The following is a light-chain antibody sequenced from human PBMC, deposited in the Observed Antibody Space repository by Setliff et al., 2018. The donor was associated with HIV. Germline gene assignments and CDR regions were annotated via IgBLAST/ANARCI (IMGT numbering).Light chain of an antibody. CDR3: CSYGSGDIWV. Sequence: HSALTQPASVSGSPGQSITISCTGSSTDVGDYQSVSWYQQHPGEVPKLLIYEVDRRPSGISHRFSGSKSGNTASLTISGLQVEDEADYYCCSYGSGDIWVFGGGTKVTVL. V-gene: IGLV2-23*02. CDR2: EVD. J-gene: IGLJ2*01. CDR1: STDVGDYQS.